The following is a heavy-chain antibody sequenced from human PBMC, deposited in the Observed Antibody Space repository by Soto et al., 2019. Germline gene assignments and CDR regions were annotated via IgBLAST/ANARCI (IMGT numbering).Heavy chain of an antibody. CDR3: ARDRGIVVVRNYYYYGMDV. CDR1: GGTFSSYA. D-gene: IGHD3-22*01. V-gene: IGHV1-69*06. Sequence: ASVKVSCKASGGTFSSYAISWVRQAPGQGLEWMGGIIPIFGTANYAQKFQGRVTITADKSTSTAYMELSSLRSEDTAVYYCARDRGIVVVRNYYYYGMDVWGQGTTVTV. CDR2: IIPIFGTA. J-gene: IGHJ6*01.